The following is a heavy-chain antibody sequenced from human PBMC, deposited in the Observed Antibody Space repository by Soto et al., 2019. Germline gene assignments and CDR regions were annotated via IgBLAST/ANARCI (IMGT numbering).Heavy chain of an antibody. J-gene: IGHJ5*02. CDR1: GFSLRSTGVA. V-gene: IGHV2-5*01. CDR2: IYWHDDE. D-gene: IGHD1-26*01. CDR3: AHRVLGDEHLHKFDP. Sequence: QITLKESGPTLVKPTQTLPLTCTFSGFSLRSTGVAVGWVRQPPGKALEWLALIYWHDDERYTPSLKGRLTVTKDTSKNQVVLTLTNMDPVDTATYFCAHRVLGDEHLHKFDPWGQGILVTVSS.